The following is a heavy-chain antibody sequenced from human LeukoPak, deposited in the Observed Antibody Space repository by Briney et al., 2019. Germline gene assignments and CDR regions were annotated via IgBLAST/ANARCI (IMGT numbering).Heavy chain of an antibody. CDR3: ASYRPYYDFWSGYYDY. V-gene: IGHV1-18*01. CDR2: ISAYNGNT. D-gene: IGHD3-3*01. J-gene: IGHJ4*02. CDR1: GYTFTNYG. Sequence: AAVKVSCKASGYTFTNYGIIWLRPAPGQGLAWMGGISAYNGNTNYAQKLQGRVTMTTDTSTSTAYLELRSLRADDTAVYYCASYRPYYDFWSGYYDYWGQGTLVTVSS.